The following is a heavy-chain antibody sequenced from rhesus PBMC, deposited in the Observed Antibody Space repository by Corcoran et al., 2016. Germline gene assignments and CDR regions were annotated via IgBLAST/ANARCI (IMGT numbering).Heavy chain of an antibody. V-gene: IGHV4-173*01. CDR2: ISGSGGST. CDR1: GGSISSNY. CDR3: ARRAIAAADFDY. Sequence: QLQLQESGPGLVKPSETLSLTCAVSGGSISSNYWSWIRQPPGKGLDWIGRISGSGGSTAYNPSLKGRVTMSIDTSTNQFSLKLSSVTASDTAVYYCARRAIAAADFDYWGQGVLVTVSS. J-gene: IGHJ4*01. D-gene: IGHD6-25*01.